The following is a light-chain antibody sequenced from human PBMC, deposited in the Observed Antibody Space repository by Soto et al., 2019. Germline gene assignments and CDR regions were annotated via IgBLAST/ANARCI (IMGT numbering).Light chain of an antibody. V-gene: IGKV3-20*01. CDR2: DAS. Sequence: EIVMTQSPATLSVSPGERATLSCRASQSISSNLAWYQQKPGQAPRLLIYDASNRATGIPDRFSGSGSGTDFTPTVSRLEPEDFAVYYCQQYGSSPETFGQGTKVDI. J-gene: IGKJ1*01. CDR1: QSISSN. CDR3: QQYGSSPET.